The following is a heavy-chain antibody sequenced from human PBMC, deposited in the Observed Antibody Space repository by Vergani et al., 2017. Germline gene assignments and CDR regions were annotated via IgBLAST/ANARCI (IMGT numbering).Heavy chain of an antibody. Sequence: QLQLQESGPGLVKPSETLSLTCTVSGGSISSSSYYWGWIRQPPGKGLEWIGSIYYSGSTYYNPSLKSRVTISVDTSKNQFSLKLSSVTAADTAVYYCARHYYDSSGYYSFDYFDYWGQGTLVTVSS. J-gene: IGHJ4*02. V-gene: IGHV4-39*01. CDR1: GGSISSSSYY. D-gene: IGHD3-22*01. CDR2: IYYSGST. CDR3: ARHYYDSSGYYSFDYFDY.